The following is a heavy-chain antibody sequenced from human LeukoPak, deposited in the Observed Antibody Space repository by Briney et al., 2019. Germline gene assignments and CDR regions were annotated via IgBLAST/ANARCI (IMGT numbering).Heavy chain of an antibody. CDR1: GGTFSSYA. J-gene: IGHJ4*02. D-gene: IGHD1-1*01. V-gene: IGHV1-69*06. CDR3: ARGRTAANYFDY. CDR2: IIPIFGTA. Sequence: SVKVSCKASGGTFSSYAISWVRQAPGQGLEWVGGIIPIFGTANYAQKFQGRVTITADKSTSTAYMELSSLRSEDTAVYYCARGRTAANYFDYWGQGTLVTVSS.